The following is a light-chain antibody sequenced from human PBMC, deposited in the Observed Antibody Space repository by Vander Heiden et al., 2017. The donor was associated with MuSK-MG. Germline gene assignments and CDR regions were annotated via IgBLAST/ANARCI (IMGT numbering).Light chain of an antibody. V-gene: IGKV3-20*01. CDR3: QQYASAYRT. J-gene: IGKJ1*01. CDR1: QSVKTTY. CDR2: GAS. Sequence: EIVLTQSPGTLALSPGERATLSCRASQSVKTTYLAGYQQKTGQAPRLLITGASTRATGIPDRFSGRGSGTDFTLTISRLEPEDVAGYYCQQYASAYRTFGQGTKVEIK.